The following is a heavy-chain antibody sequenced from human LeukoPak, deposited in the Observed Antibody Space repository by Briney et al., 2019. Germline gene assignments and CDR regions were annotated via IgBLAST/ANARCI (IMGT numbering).Heavy chain of an antibody. Sequence: ASVKVSCKVSGYTLTELSMHWVRQAPGKGLEWMGGFDPEDGETIYAQKFQGRVTMTEDTSTDTAYMELSSLRSEDTAVYYCARDYCSSTNCYAWFFDLWGRGTLVTVSS. CDR2: FDPEDGET. CDR1: GYTLTELS. V-gene: IGHV1-24*01. D-gene: IGHD2-2*01. J-gene: IGHJ2*01. CDR3: ARDYCSSTNCYAWFFDL.